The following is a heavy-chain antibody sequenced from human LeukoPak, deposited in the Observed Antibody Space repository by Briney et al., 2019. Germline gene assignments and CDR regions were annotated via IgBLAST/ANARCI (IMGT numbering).Heavy chain of an antibody. Sequence: SETLSLTCNVSGGSISSYYWTWIRQPPGKGLEWMGYFYKSGSANYHPSLKSRVTMSADTSKNQFSLKLSSVTAADTAVYYCATNPVTTVTVFDYWGQGTLVTVSS. CDR3: ATNPVTTVTVFDY. CDR2: FYKSGSA. J-gene: IGHJ4*02. V-gene: IGHV4-59*04. CDR1: GGSISSYY. D-gene: IGHD4-17*01.